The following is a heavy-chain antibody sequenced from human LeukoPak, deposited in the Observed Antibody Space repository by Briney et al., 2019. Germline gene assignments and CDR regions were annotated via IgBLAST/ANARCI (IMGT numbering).Heavy chain of an antibody. V-gene: IGHV1-2*04. D-gene: IGHD1-26*01. Sequence: GASVKVSCKASGYTFAGCFIHWVRQAPGQGLEWMGRINPNSGDTEYAPKFQGWVTMTRDTSISTAYVEVRRLISDDTAVYYCARDLASTSNWEFDFWGQGTLVIVSS. CDR3: ARDLASTSNWEFDF. J-gene: IGHJ4*02. CDR1: GYTFAGCF. CDR2: INPNSGDT.